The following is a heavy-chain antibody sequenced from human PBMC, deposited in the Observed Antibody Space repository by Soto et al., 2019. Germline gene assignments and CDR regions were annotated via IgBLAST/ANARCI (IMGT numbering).Heavy chain of an antibody. CDR3: AKENGYSSSWFEFDY. V-gene: IGHV3-23*01. Sequence: GSLRLSCAASEFTFSNYAMSWVRQAPGKGLEWVSAISYGGGTTYYADSVKGRFTISRGNSKNTLYLQMNSLRAEDTAVYYCAKENGYSSSWFEFDYWGQGTLVTVS. CDR1: EFTFSNYA. D-gene: IGHD6-13*01. J-gene: IGHJ4*02. CDR2: ISYGGGTT.